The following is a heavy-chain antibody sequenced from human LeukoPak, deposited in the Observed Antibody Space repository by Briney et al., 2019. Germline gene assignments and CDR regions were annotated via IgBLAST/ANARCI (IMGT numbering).Heavy chain of an antibody. CDR1: GLSFSDYA. V-gene: IGHV3-30*14. D-gene: IGHD3-22*01. CDR2: ISHVGVRQ. J-gene: IGHJ3*02. CDR3: ARGCHDRSASRAVFGI. Sequence: PGGPLRLSCAASGLSFSDYAMHWVRQAPGKGRKWVAVISHVGVRQYYADSVTGRFTVSRDNSRNTLYFQMSSLRPEDTAVYYCARGCHDRSASRAVFGIRGQGTMVTVSS.